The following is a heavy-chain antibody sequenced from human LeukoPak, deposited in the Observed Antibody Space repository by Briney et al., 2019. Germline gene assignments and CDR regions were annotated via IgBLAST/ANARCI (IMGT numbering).Heavy chain of an antibody. J-gene: IGHJ4*02. CDR3: ARTYCSGGSCPFDY. Sequence: PGGSLRLSCAASGFTVSSNCMSWVRQAPGKGLEWVSVIYSGGSTYYADSVKGRFTISRHNSKNTLYLQMNSLRAEDTAVYYCARTYCSGGSCPFDYWGRGTLVTVSS. CDR2: IYSGGST. D-gene: IGHD2-15*01. V-gene: IGHV3-53*04. CDR1: GFTVSSNC.